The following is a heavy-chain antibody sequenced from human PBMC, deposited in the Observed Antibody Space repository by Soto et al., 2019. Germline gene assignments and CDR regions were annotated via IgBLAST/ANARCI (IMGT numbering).Heavy chain of an antibody. CDR1: GGSISSGDYY. CDR2: INHSGST. D-gene: IGHD2-15*01. Sequence: SETLSLTCTVSGGSISSGDYYWSWIRQPPGKGLEWIGEINHSGSTNYNPSLKSRVTISVDTSKNQFSLKLSSVTAADTAVYYCARGRLGYCSGGSCYSWWFDPWGQGTLVTVSS. CDR3: ARGRLGYCSGGSCYSWWFDP. J-gene: IGHJ5*02. V-gene: IGHV4-39*07.